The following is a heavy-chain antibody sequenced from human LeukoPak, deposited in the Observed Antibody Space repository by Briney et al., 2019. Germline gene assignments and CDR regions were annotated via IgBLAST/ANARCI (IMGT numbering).Heavy chain of an antibody. CDR1: GFTFSSYG. J-gene: IGHJ6*03. CDR3: AKPKYYDFWSGYPNLGDYYYYMDV. CDR2: ISYSGNNI. V-gene: IGHV3-30*18. Sequence: PGGSLRLSCAASGFTFSSYGMHWVRQAPGKGLEWVAVISYSGNNIYYADSVQGRFTISRDNSKNTLYLQMNSLRAEDTAVYYCAKPKYYDFWSGYPNLGDYYYYMDVWGKGTTVTVSS. D-gene: IGHD3-3*01.